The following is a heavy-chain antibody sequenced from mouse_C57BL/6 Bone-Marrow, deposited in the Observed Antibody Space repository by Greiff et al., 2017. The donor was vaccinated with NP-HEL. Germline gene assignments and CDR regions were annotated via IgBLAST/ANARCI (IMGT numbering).Heavy chain of an antibody. D-gene: IGHD1-1*01. V-gene: IGHV2-5*01. Sequence: QVQLKQSGPGLVQPSQSLSITCTVSGFSLTSYGVHWVRQSPGKGLEWLGVIWRGGSTDYNAAFMSRLSITKDNSKSQVFFKMNSLQADDTAIYYCAKNPDYYGTSYAMDYWGQGTSVTVSS. CDR3: AKNPDYYGTSYAMDY. CDR1: GFSLTSYG. CDR2: IWRGGST. J-gene: IGHJ4*01.